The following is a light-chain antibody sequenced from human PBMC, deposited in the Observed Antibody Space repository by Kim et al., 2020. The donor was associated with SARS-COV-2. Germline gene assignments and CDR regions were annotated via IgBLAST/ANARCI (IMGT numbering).Light chain of an antibody. J-gene: IGLJ3*02. CDR1: SSNIGSNT. CDR2: SNN. V-gene: IGLV1-44*01. Sequence: ELTQPPSASGTPGQRVTISCSGSSSNIGSNTVNWYQQRPGTAPKLLIYSNNQRPSGVPDRFSGAKSVTSASLAISRLQSEDEADYYCAAWDDSLNGRVFGGRTQL. CDR3: AAWDDSLNGRV.